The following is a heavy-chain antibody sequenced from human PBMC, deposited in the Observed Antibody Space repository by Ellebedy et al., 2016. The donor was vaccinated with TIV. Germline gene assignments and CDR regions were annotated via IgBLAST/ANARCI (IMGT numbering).Heavy chain of an antibody. V-gene: IGHV3-23*01. CDR3: ATASRNDYDYVWGTYRASYYALDV. D-gene: IGHD3-16*02. J-gene: IGHJ6*02. CDR2: ISGSGGST. Sequence: GGSLRLSCAASGNTFSNSAMTWVRQAPGKGLEWVSTISGSGGSTYNADYVKGRFTISRDNSKKTLYLQMNSLRAEDTAVYYCATASRNDYDYVWGTYRASYYALDVWGQGTTVTV. CDR1: GNTFSNSA.